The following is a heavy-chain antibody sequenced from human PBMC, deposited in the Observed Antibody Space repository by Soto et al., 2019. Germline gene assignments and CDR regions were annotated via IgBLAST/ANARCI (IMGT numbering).Heavy chain of an antibody. D-gene: IGHD6-6*01. Sequence: QLQLQESGPGLVKPSETLSLTCTVSGGSISSSSYYWVWIRQPPGKGLELIGSIYYRGSTYYNPSLKSRVTISVDTSKNQFSLKLSSVTAADTAVYYCARRGSSSSRGYFDYWGQGTLVTVSS. J-gene: IGHJ4*02. CDR1: GGSISSSSYY. CDR2: IYYRGST. V-gene: IGHV4-39*01. CDR3: ARRGSSSSRGYFDY.